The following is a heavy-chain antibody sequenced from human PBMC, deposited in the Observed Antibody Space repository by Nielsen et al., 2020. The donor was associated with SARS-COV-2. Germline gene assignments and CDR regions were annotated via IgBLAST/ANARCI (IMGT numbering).Heavy chain of an antibody. CDR2: ISYDGSKK. CDR1: GFPFTSYP. CDR3: ARSAYGNRDIYSGMDV. J-gene: IGHJ6*02. D-gene: IGHD4-11*01. V-gene: IGHV3-30*04. Sequence: GESLKISCAASGFPFTSYPIHWVRQAPGKGLEWVAVISYDGSKKYYADSVKGRFTISRDTSKSTLYLQMNSLRLDDTALYYCARSAYGNRDIYSGMDVWGQGTTVTVSS.